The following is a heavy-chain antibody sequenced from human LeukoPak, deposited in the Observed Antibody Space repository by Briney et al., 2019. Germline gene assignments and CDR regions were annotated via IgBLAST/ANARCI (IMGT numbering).Heavy chain of an antibody. V-gene: IGHV4-39*01. CDR1: GGSISSSSYY. J-gene: IGHJ4*02. Sequence: PSETLSLTCTVSGGSISSSSYYWGWIRQPPGKGLEWIGSIYYSGSTYYNPSLKSRVTISVDTSKNQFSLKLSSVTAADTAVYYCARHDSSTHVLRFLEWSYYYFDYWGQGTLVTVSS. CDR2: IYYSGST. D-gene: IGHD3-3*01. CDR3: ARHDSSTHVLRFLEWSYYYFDY.